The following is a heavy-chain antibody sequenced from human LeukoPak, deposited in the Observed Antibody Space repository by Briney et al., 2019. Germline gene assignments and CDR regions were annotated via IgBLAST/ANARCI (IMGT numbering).Heavy chain of an antibody. J-gene: IGHJ4*02. V-gene: IGHV4-38-2*02. CDR2: IYHSGST. D-gene: IGHD3-16*01. CDR1: GGSISSYY. Sequence: RPSETLSLTCTVSGGSISSYYWSWIRQPPGKGLEWIGSIYHSGSTYYNPSLKSRVTISVDTSKNQFSLKLSSVTAADTAVYYCARDRTFGDFDYWGQGTLVTVSS. CDR3: ARDRTFGDFDY.